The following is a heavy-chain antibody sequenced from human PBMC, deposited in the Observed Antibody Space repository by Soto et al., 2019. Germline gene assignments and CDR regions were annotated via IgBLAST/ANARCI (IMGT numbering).Heavy chain of an antibody. Sequence: QVQLVQSGAEVKKPGASVKISCKASGYTFTSYALHWVRQAPGQRLEWLGWINAGNGNTKYSQRFHGRVTITRDTSASTAYMELSSLRSEDTAVYYCARDPHDYGDYYFDYWGQGTLVTVSS. CDR3: ARDPHDYGDYYFDY. J-gene: IGHJ4*02. CDR1: GYTFTSYA. D-gene: IGHD4-17*01. V-gene: IGHV1-3*01. CDR2: INAGNGNT.